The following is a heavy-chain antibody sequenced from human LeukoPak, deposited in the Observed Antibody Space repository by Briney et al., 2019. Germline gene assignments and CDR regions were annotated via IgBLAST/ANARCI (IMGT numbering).Heavy chain of an antibody. CDR3: ARDRVDTAMVPDY. D-gene: IGHD5-18*01. J-gene: IGHJ4*02. V-gene: IGHV1-18*04. CDR1: GYTFTSYG. Sequence: ASVKVSCKASGYTFTSYGISWVRQAPGQGLEWMGWISAYNGNTNYAQKLQGRVTSTSTAYMELRSLRSDDTAVCYCARDRVDTAMVPDYWGQGTLVTVSS. CDR2: ISAYNGNT.